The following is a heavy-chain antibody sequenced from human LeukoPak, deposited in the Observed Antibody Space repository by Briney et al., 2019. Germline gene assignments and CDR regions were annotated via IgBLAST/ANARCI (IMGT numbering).Heavy chain of an antibody. V-gene: IGHV1-69*13. J-gene: IGHJ5*02. CDR1: GYTFTSYG. CDR2: IIPIFGTA. D-gene: IGHD2-21*02. Sequence: SVKVSCKASGYTFTSYGISWVRQAPGQGLEWMGGIIPIFGTANYAQKFQGRVTITADESTSTAYMELSSLRSEDTAVYYCARGGYGVVVTAAWGFDPWGQGTLVTVSS. CDR3: ARGGYGVVVTAAWGFDP.